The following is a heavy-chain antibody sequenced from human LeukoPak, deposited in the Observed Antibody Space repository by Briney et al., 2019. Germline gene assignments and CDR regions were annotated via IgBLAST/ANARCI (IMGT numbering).Heavy chain of an antibody. V-gene: IGHV6-1*01. CDR1: GDSLSSDSAA. Sequence: SQTLSLTCAISGDSLSSDSAAWNWIRQSPSRGLEWLGRTYYRSKWYNDYAVSVQSRITINPDTSKNQFSLHLNSVTPEDMAVYYCAKSGSYRFDYWGQGTLVTVSS. J-gene: IGHJ4*02. CDR3: AKSGSYRFDY. D-gene: IGHD1-26*01. CDR2: TYYRSKWYN.